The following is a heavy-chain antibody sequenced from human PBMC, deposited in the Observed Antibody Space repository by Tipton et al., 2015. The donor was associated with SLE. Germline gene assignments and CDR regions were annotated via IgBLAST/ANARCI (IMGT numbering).Heavy chain of an antibody. CDR3: GGLYSSGLNRNFYYGMDV. Sequence: TLSLTCAVYGGSLSGYYWSWIRQPPGKGLEWIGEITHSGSTNYNPSLKRRVTISVDTSKNQFSLKLRSVTAADTAVYYCGGLYSSGLNRNFYYGMDVWGQGTAVTVSS. CDR1: GGSLSGYY. D-gene: IGHD6-19*01. V-gene: IGHV4-34*01. CDR2: ITHSGST. J-gene: IGHJ6*02.